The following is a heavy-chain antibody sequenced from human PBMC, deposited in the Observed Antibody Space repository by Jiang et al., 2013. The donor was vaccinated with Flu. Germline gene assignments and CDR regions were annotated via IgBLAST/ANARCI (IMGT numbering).Heavy chain of an antibody. CDR1: GFTFRSCG. CDR3: ARDVGDPRSPRNDAFNM. V-gene: IGHV3-33*01. CDR2: LWYDGYTE. J-gene: IGHJ3*02. Sequence: GFTFRSCGLHWVRQTPGKGLEWVAVLWYDGYTEYYADSVKGRFTISRDNSENTLYLQMNSLRAEDTAVYYCARDVGDPRSPRNDAFNMWGQGTMVTVSS. D-gene: IGHD3-16*01.